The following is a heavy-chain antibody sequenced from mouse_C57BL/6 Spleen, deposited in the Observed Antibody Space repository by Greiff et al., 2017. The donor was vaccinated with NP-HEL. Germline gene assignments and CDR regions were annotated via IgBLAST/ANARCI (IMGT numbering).Heavy chain of an antibody. V-gene: IGHV1-82*01. CDR2: IYPGDGDT. J-gene: IGHJ4*01. D-gene: IGHD1-1*01. CDR3: ASPRYYGSSLYAMDY. CDR1: GYAFSSSW. Sequence: VQLQQSGPELVKPGASVKISCKASGYAFSSSWMNWVKQRPGKGLEWIGRIYPGDGDTNYNGKFKGKATLTADKSSSTAYMQLSSLTSEDSAVYFCASPRYYGSSLYAMDYWGQGTSVTVSS.